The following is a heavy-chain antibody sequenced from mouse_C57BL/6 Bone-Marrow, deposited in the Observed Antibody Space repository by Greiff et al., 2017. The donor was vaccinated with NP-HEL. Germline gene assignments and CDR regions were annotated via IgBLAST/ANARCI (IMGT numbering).Heavy chain of an antibody. CDR3: ARDGTVYAMDY. V-gene: IGHV7-1*01. J-gene: IGHJ4*01. CDR1: GFTFSDFY. Sequence: EVKLMESGGGLVQSGRSLRLSCATSGFTFSDFYMEWVRQAPGKGLEWIAARRNKANDYTTEYSASVKGRFIVSRDTSQSILYLQMNALRAEDTAIYYCARDGTVYAMDYWGQGTSVTVSS. CDR2: RRNKANDYTT.